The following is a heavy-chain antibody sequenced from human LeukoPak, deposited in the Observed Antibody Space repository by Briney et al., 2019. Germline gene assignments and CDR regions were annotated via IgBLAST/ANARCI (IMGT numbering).Heavy chain of an antibody. CDR3: AAGYGLGNACDY. CDR1: GFTFTNAW. D-gene: IGHD3-10*01. V-gene: IGHV3-15*01. J-gene: IGHJ4*02. Sequence: PGGSLRLSCAASGFTFTNAWMSWVRQAPGRGLEWVGLVKSESDGGTAVYAAPVKGRFTISRDDSKNTLYLQMNSLKTEDTAVYYCAAGYGLGNACDYWGQGTLVTVSS. CDR2: VKSESDGGTA.